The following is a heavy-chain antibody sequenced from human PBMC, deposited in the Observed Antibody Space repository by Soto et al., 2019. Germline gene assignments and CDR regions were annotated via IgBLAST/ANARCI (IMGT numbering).Heavy chain of an antibody. V-gene: IGHV1-3*01. D-gene: IGHD3-3*01. Sequence: ASVKGSCKASGYTFTSYAMHWVRQAPGQRLEWMGWINAGNGNTKYSQKFQGRVSITRDTSASAGYSGLSSLSAEDTAVYYCASSAPSYDFWSGFPDAHFDYWGQGTLVTVSS. CDR1: GYTFTSYA. CDR3: ASSAPSYDFWSGFPDAHFDY. J-gene: IGHJ4*02. CDR2: INAGNGNT.